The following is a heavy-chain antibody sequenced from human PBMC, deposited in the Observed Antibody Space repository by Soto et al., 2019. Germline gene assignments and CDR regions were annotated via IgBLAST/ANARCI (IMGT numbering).Heavy chain of an antibody. J-gene: IGHJ4*02. CDR3: AKDRSIAARILDY. Sequence: QVQLVESGGGVVQPGRSLRLSCAASGFTFSSCGMHWVRQAPGKGLEWMAIISYDGSNKYYADSVKGRFTISRDNSKNTLYLQMNSPRAEDTAVYYCAKDRSIAARILDYWGQGTLVTVSS. D-gene: IGHD6-6*01. V-gene: IGHV3-30*18. CDR2: ISYDGSNK. CDR1: GFTFSSCG.